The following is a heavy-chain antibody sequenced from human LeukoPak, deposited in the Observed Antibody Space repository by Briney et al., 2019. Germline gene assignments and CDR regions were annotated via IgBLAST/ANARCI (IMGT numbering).Heavy chain of an antibody. V-gene: IGHV4-34*01. CDR3: ARGPFIDHYYFDY. CDR2: INHSGST. J-gene: IGHJ4*02. D-gene: IGHD1-26*01. Sequence: GSLRLSCAASGFTFSSYSMSWIRQPPGKGLEWIGEINHSGSTNYNPSLKSRVTISVDTSKNQFSLKLSSVTAADTAVYYCARGPFIDHYYFDYWGQGTLVTVSS. CDR1: GFTFSSYS.